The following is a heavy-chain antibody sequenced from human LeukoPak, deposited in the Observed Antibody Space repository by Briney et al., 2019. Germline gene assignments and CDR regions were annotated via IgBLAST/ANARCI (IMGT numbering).Heavy chain of an antibody. Sequence: PGGSLRLSCAATGFTFSSYSMNWIRQAPGKGLEWVSSISSSTSYIYYADSVKGRFTISKDNAKNSLYLQMNSLRAEDTAVYYCARAGGSTVSHSDYWGQGTLVTVSS. V-gene: IGHV3-21*01. CDR3: ARAGGSTVSHSDY. D-gene: IGHD4-17*01. CDR2: ISSSTSYI. J-gene: IGHJ4*02. CDR1: GFTFSSYS.